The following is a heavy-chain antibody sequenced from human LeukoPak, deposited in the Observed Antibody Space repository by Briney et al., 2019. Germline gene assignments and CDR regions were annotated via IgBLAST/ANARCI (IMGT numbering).Heavy chain of an antibody. Sequence: PSQTLSLTCVVSGGSISRGGYSWSWIRQPPGKGLEWIGYIYHSGSTYYNPSLKSRVTISVDRSKNQFSLKLSSVTAADTAVYYCARGNTMVRGVPIYGMDVWGQGTTVTVSS. V-gene: IGHV4-30-2*01. D-gene: IGHD3-10*01. CDR3: ARGNTMVRGVPIYGMDV. CDR2: IYHSGST. CDR1: GGSISRGGYS. J-gene: IGHJ6*02.